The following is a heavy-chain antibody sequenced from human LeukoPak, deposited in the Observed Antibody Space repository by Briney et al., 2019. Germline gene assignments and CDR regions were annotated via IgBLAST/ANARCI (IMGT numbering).Heavy chain of an antibody. D-gene: IGHD4-11*01. CDR2: IYYSGST. J-gene: IGHJ5*02. Sequence: SETLSLTCTVSGGSISSSSYYWGWIRQPPGKGLEWIGSIYYSGSTYYNPSLKSRVTISVDTSKNQFSLKLGSVTAADTAVYYCAREGRGLEFLFGWFDPWGQGTLVTVSS. CDR3: AREGRGLEFLFGWFDP. CDR1: GGSISSSSYY. V-gene: IGHV4-39*07.